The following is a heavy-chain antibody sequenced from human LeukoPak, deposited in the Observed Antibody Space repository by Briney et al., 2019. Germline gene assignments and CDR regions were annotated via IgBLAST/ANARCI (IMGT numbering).Heavy chain of an antibody. CDR3: ARHHDYGDYGCFDY. D-gene: IGHD4-17*01. CDR2: CYPGDSDT. J-gene: IGHJ4*02. Sequence: GGSLETLLRSFGNSFPWLWHGRVPQGPGKGLGWGGICYPGDSDTRYSRSFQGQVTISAAKSIRTAYLQWSSLKASDTAIYYCARHHDYGDYGCFDYWGQGTLVTVSS. CDR1: GNSFPWLW. V-gene: IGHV5-51*01.